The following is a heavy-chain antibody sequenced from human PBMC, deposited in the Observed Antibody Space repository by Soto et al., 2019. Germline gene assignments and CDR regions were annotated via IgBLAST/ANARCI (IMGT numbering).Heavy chain of an antibody. V-gene: IGHV3-30*18. Sequence: AGGSLRLSCAASGFTFSNYGVHWVRQAPGKGLEWVSVISFDGSSPSYADSVKGRFTISRDNSRNTLFLQMNSLRAEDTAVYYCAKDGEYIGSYLNWLDPWGQGTLVTVSS. J-gene: IGHJ5*02. CDR1: GFTFSNYG. D-gene: IGHD1-26*01. CDR3: AKDGEYIGSYLNWLDP. CDR2: ISFDGSSP.